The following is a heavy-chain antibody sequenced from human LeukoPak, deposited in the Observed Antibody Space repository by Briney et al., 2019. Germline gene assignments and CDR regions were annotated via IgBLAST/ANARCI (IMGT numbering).Heavy chain of an antibody. Sequence: GGSLRLSCAASGFTFCGYSMNWVRQTPGKGLEWVSSISSSSSYIYYAHSVKGRLTISRDNAKNTLYLDINILTAETPAINKGPDYWGQGTLVTVSS. D-gene: IGHD1/OR15-1a*01. CDR1: GFTFCGYS. J-gene: IGHJ4*02. CDR3: PDY. V-gene: IGHV3-21*01. CDR2: ISSSSSYI.